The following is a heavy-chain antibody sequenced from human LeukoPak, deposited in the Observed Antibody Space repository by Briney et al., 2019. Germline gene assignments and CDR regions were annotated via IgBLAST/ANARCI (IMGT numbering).Heavy chain of an antibody. CDR1: GGSISSYQ. V-gene: IGHV4-59*12. J-gene: IGHJ4*02. Sequence: SETLSLTCTVSGGSISSYQWSWIRQPPGKGLEWIGYIYDTGSTDYNPSLKSRVTISVDTSKNQFSLRLSSVTAADTAVYYCARSTVAGTDYWGQGTLVTVSS. D-gene: IGHD6-19*01. CDR2: IYDTGST. CDR3: ARSTVAGTDY.